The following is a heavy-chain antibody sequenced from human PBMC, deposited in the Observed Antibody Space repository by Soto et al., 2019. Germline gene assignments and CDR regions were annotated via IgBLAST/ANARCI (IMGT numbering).Heavy chain of an antibody. J-gene: IGHJ2*01. CDR3: AKGYITEGWYFDL. Sequence: QVQLVESGGGVVQPGRSLRLSCAASGFTFNTYGMHWVRQAPGKGLEWVALIAYDGGNKYYADSVKGRFTISRDDSKNTLYLQMTSLRAEDTAVYYCAKGYITEGWYFDLWGRGTLVTVSS. D-gene: IGHD3-10*01. CDR2: IAYDGGNK. CDR1: GFTFNTYG. V-gene: IGHV3-30*18.